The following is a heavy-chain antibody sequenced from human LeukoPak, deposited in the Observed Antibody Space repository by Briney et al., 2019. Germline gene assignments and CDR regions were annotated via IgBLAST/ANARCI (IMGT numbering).Heavy chain of an antibody. J-gene: IGHJ4*02. CDR1: GYTFTGYY. CDR3: ARDLSSTYDFWSVYYTGEVDY. CDR2: INPNSGGT. D-gene: IGHD3-3*01. V-gene: IGHV1-2*06. Sequence: ASVKVSCKASGYTFTGYYMHWVRQAPGQGLEWMGRINPNSGGTNYAQKFQGRVTMTRDTSISTAYMELSRLRSDDTAVYYCARDLSSTYDFWSVYYTGEVDYWGQGTLVTVSS.